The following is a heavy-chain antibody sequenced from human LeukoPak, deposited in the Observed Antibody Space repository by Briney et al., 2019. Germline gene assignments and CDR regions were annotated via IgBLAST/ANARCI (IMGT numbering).Heavy chain of an antibody. CDR3: AKEVPGIAVAGSHFDY. CDR1: GFTFDDYA. CDR2: ISWNSGSI. D-gene: IGHD6-19*01. Sequence: GGSLRLSCAASGFTFDDYAMHWVRQAPGKGLEWVSGISWNSGSIGYADSVKGRFAISRDNAKNSLYLQTNSLRAEDTALYYCAKEVPGIAVAGSHFDYWGQGTLVTVSS. V-gene: IGHV3-9*01. J-gene: IGHJ4*02.